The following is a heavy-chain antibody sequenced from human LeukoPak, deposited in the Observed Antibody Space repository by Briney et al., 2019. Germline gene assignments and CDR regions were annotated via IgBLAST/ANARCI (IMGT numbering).Heavy chain of an antibody. CDR2: VYYSGST. V-gene: IGHV4-38-2*02. CDR3: ARDHRGSYYSDY. CDR1: GYSISSGYY. D-gene: IGHD3-16*01. J-gene: IGHJ4*02. Sequence: PSETLSLTCTVSGYSISSGYYWGWFRQPPGKGLEWIGSVYYSGSTYYNPSLKSRVTISVDTSKNQFSLTLSSVTAADTAVYYCARDHRGSYYSDYWGQGTLVTVSS.